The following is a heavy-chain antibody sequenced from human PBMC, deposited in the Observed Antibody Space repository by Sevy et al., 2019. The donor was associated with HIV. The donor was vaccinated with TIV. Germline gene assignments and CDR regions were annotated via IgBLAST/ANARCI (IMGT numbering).Heavy chain of an antibody. CDR1: GYDFANNW. V-gene: IGHV5-51*01. CDR2: IYPGDSDT. J-gene: IGHJ5*02. CDR3: ARPVGYAAS. Sequence: GESLKISCRASGYDFANNWIGWVRQMPGEGLEWMGIIYPGDSDTRYTPSFEGRVTIPADKSVNTAYLQWSSLKAPDTATYYCARPVGYAASWGQGTLVTVSS. D-gene: IGHD5-12*01.